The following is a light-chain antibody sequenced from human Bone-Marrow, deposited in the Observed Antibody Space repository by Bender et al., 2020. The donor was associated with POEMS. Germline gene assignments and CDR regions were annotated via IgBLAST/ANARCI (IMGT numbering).Light chain of an antibody. CDR2: EAT. CDR3: CSYAGSSYV. J-gene: IGLJ1*01. V-gene: IGLV2-11*01. Sequence: QPALTQPRSVTGSPGQSVIISCSGSNIDIGGYDYVSWYQQQPGKAPQLIIYEATQRPSGLSTRFSGSKSGNTASLTISGLQAEDEADYFCCSYAGSSYVFGTGTKVTVL. CDR1: NIDIGGYDY.